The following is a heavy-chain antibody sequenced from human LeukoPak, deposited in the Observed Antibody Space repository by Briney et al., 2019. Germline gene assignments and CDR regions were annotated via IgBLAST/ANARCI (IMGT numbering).Heavy chain of an antibody. J-gene: IGHJ4*02. V-gene: IGHV4-38-2*01. D-gene: IGHD3-3*01. CDR1: GYSISSGYY. Sequence: SETLSLTCAVSGYSISSGYYWGWIRQPPGKGLEWIGSIYHSGSTYYNPSLKSRVTISVDTSKNQFSLKLSSVTAADTAVYYCAWSYYDFWSGYYTHYFDYWGQGTLVTVSS. CDR3: AWSYYDFWSGYYTHYFDY. CDR2: IYHSGST.